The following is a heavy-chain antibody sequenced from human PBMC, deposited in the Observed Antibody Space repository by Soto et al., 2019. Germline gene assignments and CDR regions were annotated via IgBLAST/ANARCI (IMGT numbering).Heavy chain of an antibody. J-gene: IGHJ4*02. CDR2: ISSSGTTI. CDR1: RFTFSSYE. D-gene: IGHD4-17*01. CDR3: ASLTVTTSADFDH. V-gene: IGHV3-48*03. Sequence: EVQLVESGGGLVQPGGSLRLSCAASRFTFSSYEMNWVRQAPGKGLEWVSYISSSGTTIYYADSVKGRFTISRDNAKNSLYLQVNSLRAEDTAVYYCASLTVTTSADFDHWGQGTLVTVSS.